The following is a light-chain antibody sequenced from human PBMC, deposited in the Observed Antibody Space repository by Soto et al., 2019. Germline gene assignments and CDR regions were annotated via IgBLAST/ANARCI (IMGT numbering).Light chain of an antibody. J-gene: IGLJ3*02. V-gene: IGLV8-61*01. CDR1: SGSVSTHYF. CDR2: HTN. CDR3: VLYMGGGIWV. Sequence: VVTQEPSFSVSPGGTVTLTCGLNSGSVSTHYFASWYQQTPGQAPRTLIYHTNIRSSGVPDRFSGSILGNKAALTITGAQADDESDYFCVLYMGGGIWVFGGGTKLTVL.